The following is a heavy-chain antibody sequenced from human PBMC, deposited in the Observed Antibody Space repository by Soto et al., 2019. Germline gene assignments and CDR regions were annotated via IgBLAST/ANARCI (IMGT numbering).Heavy chain of an antibody. V-gene: IGHV3-15*01. J-gene: IGHJ5*02. CDR1: GFTFSNAW. CDR3: TCPFVDSNWFDP. CDR2: IKSKTDGGTT. D-gene: IGHD4-4*01. Sequence: GGSLRLSCAASGFTFSNAWMSWFRQAPGKGLEWVGRIKSKTDGGTTEYAAPVKGRFTISRDDSKNTLYLQMNSLKTEDTAVYDSTCPFVDSNWFDPWGQGTLVTVSS.